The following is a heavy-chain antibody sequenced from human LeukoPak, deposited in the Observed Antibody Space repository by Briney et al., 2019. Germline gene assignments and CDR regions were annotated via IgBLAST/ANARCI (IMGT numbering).Heavy chain of an antibody. CDR1: GFTFSSYE. CDR2: ISSSGSTI. CDR3: ARVQQWLAGFNY. V-gene: IGHV3-48*03. D-gene: IGHD6-19*01. Sequence: GGSLRLSCAASGFTFSSYEMNWVRQAPGKGLEWVSYISSSGSTIYYADSVKGRFTISRDNAKNSLYLQMNSLRAEDTAVYYCARVQQWLAGFNYWGQGTLVTVSS. J-gene: IGHJ4*02.